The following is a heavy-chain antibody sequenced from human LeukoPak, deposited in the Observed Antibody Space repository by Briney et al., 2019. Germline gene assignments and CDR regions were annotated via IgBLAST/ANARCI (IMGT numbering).Heavy chain of an antibody. Sequence: ASVKVSCKASGYTFTGYYMHWVRQAPGQGLEWMGWINPNSGGTKYAQKFQGRVTMTRDTSISTAYMELSRLRSDDTAVYYCARTPRHNYWYYFDYWGQGTLVTVSS. V-gene: IGHV1-2*02. CDR2: INPNSGGT. CDR1: GYTFTGYY. CDR3: ARTPRHNYWYYFDY. D-gene: IGHD1-20*01. J-gene: IGHJ4*02.